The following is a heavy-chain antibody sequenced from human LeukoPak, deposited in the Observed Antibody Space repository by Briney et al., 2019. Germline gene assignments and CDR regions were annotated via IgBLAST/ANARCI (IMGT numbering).Heavy chain of an antibody. CDR2: IRYDGSNK. J-gene: IGHJ4*02. Sequence: GGSLRLSCAASGLTFSSYGMHWVRQAPGKGLEWVAFIRYDGSNKYYADSVKGRFTISRDNSKNTLYLQMNSLRAEDTAVYYCLGWGEQLVDYFDYWGQGTLVTVSS. V-gene: IGHV3-30*02. CDR3: LGWGEQLVDYFDY. CDR1: GLTFSSYG. D-gene: IGHD6-6*01.